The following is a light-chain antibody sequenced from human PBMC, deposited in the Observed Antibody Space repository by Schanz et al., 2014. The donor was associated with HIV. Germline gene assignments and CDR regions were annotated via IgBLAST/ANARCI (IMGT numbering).Light chain of an antibody. CDR3: QQYGSSRPWT. CDR2: GSS. J-gene: IGKJ1*01. V-gene: IGKV3-20*01. Sequence: EIVLTQSPGTLSLSPGQRATLSCRASQSVRQTILPWYQQKPGQAPRLLIYGSSSRAAGIPDRFSGSGSGTDFTLTISRLEPEDFAVYYCQQYGSSRPWTFGQGTKVEIK. CDR1: QSVRQTI.